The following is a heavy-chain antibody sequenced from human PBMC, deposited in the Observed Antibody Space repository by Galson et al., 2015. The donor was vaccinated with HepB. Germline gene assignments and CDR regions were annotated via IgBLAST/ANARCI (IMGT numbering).Heavy chain of an antibody. CDR1: EFTFSYYT. CDR2: ISYDGNSQ. CDR3: ARDKVTERGGDYYGVDV. J-gene: IGHJ6*02. D-gene: IGHD3-16*01. V-gene: IGHV3-30*04. Sequence: SLRLSCAASEFTFSYYTMHWVRQAPGKGLEWLSFISYDGNSQYYADSVKGRFTISRDDSKNTLYLQMNSLRDDDTAVYYCARDKVTERGGDYYGVDVWGQGTTVTVSS.